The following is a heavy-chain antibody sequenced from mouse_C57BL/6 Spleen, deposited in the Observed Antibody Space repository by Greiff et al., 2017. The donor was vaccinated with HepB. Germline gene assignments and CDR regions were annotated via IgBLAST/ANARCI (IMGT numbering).Heavy chain of an antibody. Sequence: DVHLVESGGGLVKPGGSLKLSCAASGFTFSDYGMHWVRQAPEKGLEWVAYISSGSSTIYYADTVKGRFTISRDNATNTLFLQMTSLRSEDTAMYYSAGQGGYFWYFDVWGTGTTVTVSS. CDR3: AGQGGYFWYFDV. J-gene: IGHJ1*03. D-gene: IGHD2-3*01. CDR2: ISSGSSTI. CDR1: GFTFSDYG. V-gene: IGHV5-17*01.